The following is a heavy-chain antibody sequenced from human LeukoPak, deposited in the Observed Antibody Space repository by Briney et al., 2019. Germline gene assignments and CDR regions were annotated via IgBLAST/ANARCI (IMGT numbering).Heavy chain of an antibody. V-gene: IGHV3-48*01. D-gene: IGHD3-16*01. CDR2: IRTTISTT. Sequence: VGSLRLSSAASGFTFSSYTMNWGRQSPGPGRKWVSYIRTTISTTYYADSVKGRFTISSDNAKNSLYLQMNSLRAEDTAVYYCARDYTYAFDIWGQGTMVTVSS. J-gene: IGHJ3*02. CDR1: GFTFSSYT. CDR3: ARDYTYAFDI.